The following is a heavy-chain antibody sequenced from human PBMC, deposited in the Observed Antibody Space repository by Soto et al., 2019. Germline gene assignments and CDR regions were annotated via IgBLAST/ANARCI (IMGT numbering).Heavy chain of an antibody. CDR2: INAGNGNT. V-gene: IGHV1-3*01. CDR1: GYTLTSYA. D-gene: IGHD2-8*02. J-gene: IGHJ6*02. Sequence: QVQLVQSGAEVKKPGASVKVSCKASGYTLTSYAMHWVRQAPGQRLEWMGWINAGNGNTKYSQKFHGRVTITRDTSASTAYMELSSLRSEDTAVYYCARDLVMDVWGQGTTVTVSS. CDR3: ARDLVMDV.